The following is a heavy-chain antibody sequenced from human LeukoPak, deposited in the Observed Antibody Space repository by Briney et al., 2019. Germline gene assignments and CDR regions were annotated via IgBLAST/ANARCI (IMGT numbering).Heavy chain of an antibody. D-gene: IGHD3-10*01. Sequence: PSETLSLTCAVYGGSFSGYYWSWVRQPPGKGLEWIGEINHSGRTNYNPSLRSRGTISVDTSKNQSSLKLSSVTAADTAVYYCARGTDGLLWFGELFTPHFDYWGQGTLVTVSS. CDR1: GGSFSGYY. CDR2: INHSGRT. CDR3: ARGTDGLLWFGELFTPHFDY. V-gene: IGHV4-34*01. J-gene: IGHJ4*02.